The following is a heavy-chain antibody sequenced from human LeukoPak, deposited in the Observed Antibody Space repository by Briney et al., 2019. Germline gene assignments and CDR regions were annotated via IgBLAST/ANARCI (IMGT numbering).Heavy chain of an antibody. J-gene: IGHJ4*02. V-gene: IGHV5-51*01. CDR1: GYSFTSYW. CDR2: FYPGDSDT. Sequence: GESLKISCKGSGYSFTSYWIGWVRQMPGKGLEWMGIFYPGDSDTRYSPSFQGQVTISADKSISTAYLQWSSLKASDTAMYYCARHGLLWFGELFSEFDYWGQGTLVTVSS. CDR3: ARHGLLWFGELFSEFDY. D-gene: IGHD3-10*01.